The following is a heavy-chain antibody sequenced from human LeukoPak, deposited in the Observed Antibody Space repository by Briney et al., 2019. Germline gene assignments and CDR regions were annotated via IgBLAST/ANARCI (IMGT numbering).Heavy chain of an antibody. D-gene: IGHD5-24*01. CDR1: GGSFSGYY. CDR3: ARGGERWLLKYYFDY. J-gene: IGHJ4*02. V-gene: IGHV4-34*01. CDR2: INHSGST. Sequence: SETLSLTCAVYGGSFSGYYWSWIRQPPGKGLEWIGEINHSGSTNYNPSLKSRVTISVDTSKNQFSLKLSSVTAADTAVYYCARGGERWLLKYYFDYWGQGTLVTVSS.